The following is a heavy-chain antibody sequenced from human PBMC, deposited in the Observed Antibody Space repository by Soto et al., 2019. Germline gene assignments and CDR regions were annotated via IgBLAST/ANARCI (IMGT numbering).Heavy chain of an antibody. CDR3: AREARGYCSGGSCPAPTIDAFDI. V-gene: IGHV3-53*04. J-gene: IGHJ3*02. CDR2: IYSGGST. Sequence: GGSLRLSCAASGFTVSSNYMSWVRQAPGKGLEWVSVIYSGGSTYYADSVKGRFTISRHNSKNTLYLQMNSLRAEDTAVYYCAREARGYCSGGSCPAPTIDAFDIWGQGTMVTVSS. CDR1: GFTVSSNY. D-gene: IGHD2-15*01.